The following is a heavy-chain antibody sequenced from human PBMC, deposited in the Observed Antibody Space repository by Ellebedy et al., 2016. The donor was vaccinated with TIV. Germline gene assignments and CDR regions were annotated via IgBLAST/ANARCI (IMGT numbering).Heavy chain of an antibody. V-gene: IGHV3-21*01. CDR3: VRTPTGYDPRHFDY. D-gene: IGHD5-12*01. J-gene: IGHJ4*02. CDR1: GFNFSTCS. CDR2: IGSPSTYI. Sequence: GESLKISXVGSGFNFSTCSMSWVRQAPGKGLDWVSFIGSPSTYIYYADSVRGRFTVSRDNAKNSLYLQMNGLRVEDTAMYYCVRTPTGYDPRHFDYWGQGTLVTVSS.